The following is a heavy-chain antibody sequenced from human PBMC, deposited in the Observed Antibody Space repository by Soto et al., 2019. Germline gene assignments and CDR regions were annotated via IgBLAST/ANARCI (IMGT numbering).Heavy chain of an antibody. CDR2: ISYDGSNK. Sequence: QVQLVESGGGVVQPGRSLRLSCAASGFTFSSYGMHWVRQAPGKGLEWVAVISYDGSNKYYADSVKGRFTISRDNSKNTLYLQMNSLRAEDTAVYYCAKDGGYWGGFDYWGQGTLVTVSS. V-gene: IGHV3-30*18. J-gene: IGHJ4*02. CDR3: AKDGGYWGGFDY. D-gene: IGHD2-21*01. CDR1: GFTFSSYG.